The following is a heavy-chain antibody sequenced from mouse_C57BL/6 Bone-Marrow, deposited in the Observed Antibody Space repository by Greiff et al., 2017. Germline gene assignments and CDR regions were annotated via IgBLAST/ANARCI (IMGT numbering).Heavy chain of an antibody. CDR3: ARYGTTVVATYYYAMDY. CDR2: IYPGSGST. D-gene: IGHD1-1*01. V-gene: IGHV1-55*01. Sequence: QVQLKQPGAELVKPGASVKMSCKASGYTFTSYWITWVKQRPGQGLEWIGDIYPGSGSTNYNEKFKSKATLTVDTSSSTAYMQLSSLTSEDSAVYYCARYGTTVVATYYYAMDYWGQGTSVTVSS. J-gene: IGHJ4*01. CDR1: GYTFTSYW.